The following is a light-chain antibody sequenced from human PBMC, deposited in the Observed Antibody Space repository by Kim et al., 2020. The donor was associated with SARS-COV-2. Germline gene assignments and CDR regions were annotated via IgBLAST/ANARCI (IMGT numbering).Light chain of an antibody. CDR2: AAS. V-gene: IGKV1-17*03. CDR1: QGISKY. J-gene: IGKJ4*01. Sequence: ASVGDRVTITCRASQGISKYLAWFQQKPGKVPERLIYAASSLQSGVPSRFTGSGSGTEFTLTISSLQPEDFATYYCLQHDSFPLTFGGGTKVDIK. CDR3: LQHDSFPLT.